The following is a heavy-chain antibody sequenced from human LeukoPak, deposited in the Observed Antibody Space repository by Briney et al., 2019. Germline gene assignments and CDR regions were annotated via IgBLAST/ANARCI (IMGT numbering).Heavy chain of an antibody. J-gene: IGHJ6*02. CDR1: GFTFSSYW. CDR2: IKQDGSEK. V-gene: IGHV3-7*01. D-gene: IGHD2-21*02. Sequence: GGSLRLSCAASGFTFSSYWMSWVRQAPGKGLEWVANIKQDGSEKYYVDSVKGRFTISRDNAKNSLYLQMNSRRAEDTAVYYCARDSCGCDCYYFYYGMDVWGQGTTVTVSS. CDR3: ARDSCGCDCYYFYYGMDV.